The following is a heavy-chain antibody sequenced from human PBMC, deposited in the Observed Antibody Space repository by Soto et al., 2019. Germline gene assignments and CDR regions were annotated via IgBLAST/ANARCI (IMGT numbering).Heavy chain of an antibody. V-gene: IGHV4-30-4*01. CDR1: GGSISSGDYY. CDR2: IYYSGST. D-gene: IGHD3-22*01. CDR3: ARGVYYYDSSGYYVDY. J-gene: IGHJ4*02. Sequence: SETLSLTCTVSGGSISSGDYYWSWIRQPPGKGLEWIGYIYYSGSTYYSPSLKSRVTISVDTSKNQFSLKLSSVTAADTAVYYCARGVYYYDSSGYYVDYWGQGTLVTVSS.